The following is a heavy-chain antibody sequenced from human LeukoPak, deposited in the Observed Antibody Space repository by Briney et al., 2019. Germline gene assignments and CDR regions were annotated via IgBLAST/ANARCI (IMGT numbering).Heavy chain of an antibody. CDR1: GFTFSRDI. V-gene: IGHV3-21*01. CDR2: ISTSSTYI. Sequence: PGGSLRLSCAVSGFTFSRDIMTWVRQAPGKGLEWISSISTSSTYIYYADSVKGRFTISRDNAKNSLYLQMNSLRAEDTAVYYCARDKILYYYDSSGGFDYWGQGTLVTVSS. CDR3: ARDKILYYYDSSGGFDY. J-gene: IGHJ4*02. D-gene: IGHD3-22*01.